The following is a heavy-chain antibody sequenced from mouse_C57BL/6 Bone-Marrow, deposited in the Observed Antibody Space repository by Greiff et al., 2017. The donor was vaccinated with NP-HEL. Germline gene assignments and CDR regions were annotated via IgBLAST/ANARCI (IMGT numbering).Heavy chain of an antibody. Sequence: QVQLQQSGAELVKPGASVKLSCKASGYTFTSYWMQWVKQRPGQGLEWIGEIDPSDSYTNYNQKFKGKATLTVDTSSSTAYMQLSSLTSEDSAVYYCARYWDFDYWGQGTTLTVSS. D-gene: IGHD4-1*01. CDR3: ARYWDFDY. CDR1: GYTFTSYW. CDR2: IDPSDSYT. J-gene: IGHJ2*01. V-gene: IGHV1-50*01.